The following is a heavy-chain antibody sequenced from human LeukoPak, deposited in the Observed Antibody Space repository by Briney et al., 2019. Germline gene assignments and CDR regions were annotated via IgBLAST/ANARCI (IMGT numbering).Heavy chain of an antibody. D-gene: IGHD1-14*01. J-gene: IGHJ6*02. Sequence: PGGSLRLSCAASGFTFSSSAMSWVRQAPGKGLEWVSGISGTTSGTYYADSVKGRFIISRDNSKNTLFLQVNSLRAEDTAVYYCAKVRTYFYHGLDVWGQGTTVTVSS. CDR1: GFTFSSSA. CDR2: ISGTTSGT. CDR3: AKVRTYFYHGLDV. V-gene: IGHV3-23*01.